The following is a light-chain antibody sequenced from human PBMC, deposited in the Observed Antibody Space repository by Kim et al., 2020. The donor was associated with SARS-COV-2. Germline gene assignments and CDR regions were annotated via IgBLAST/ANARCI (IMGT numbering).Light chain of an antibody. CDR3: QHYGFPPRT. J-gene: IGKJ1*01. Sequence: EIVLTQSPGTVSVSPGERATLSCRASQSVGGDYLAWYQQKPGQAPRLLFYGASMRATGVPDWFSGSGSGTEFTPTITRLKAGVCAVFYCQHYGFPPRTFGPGTKVYIK. CDR1: QSVGGDY. CDR2: GAS. V-gene: IGKV3-20*01.